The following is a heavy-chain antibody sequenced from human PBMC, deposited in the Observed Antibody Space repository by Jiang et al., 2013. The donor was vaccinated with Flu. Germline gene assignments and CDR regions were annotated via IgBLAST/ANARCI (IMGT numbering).Heavy chain of an antibody. J-gene: IGHJ4*02. V-gene: IGHV4-34*01. D-gene: IGHD6-13*01. Sequence: LKPSETLSLTCAVYGGSFSGYYWSWIRQPPGKGLEWIGEINHSGSTNYNPSLKSRVTISVDTSKNQFSLKLSSVTAADTAVYYCATGYSSSGYLDRRDYWGQGTLVTVSS. CDR2: INHSGST. CDR1: GGSFSGYY. CDR3: ATGYSSSGYLDRRDY.